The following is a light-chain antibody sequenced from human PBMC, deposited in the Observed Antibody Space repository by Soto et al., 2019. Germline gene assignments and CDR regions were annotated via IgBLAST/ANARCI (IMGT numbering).Light chain of an antibody. Sequence: DIQMTQSPSTLSASVEDRVTITCRASQSISSWLAWYQQKPGKAPKLLIYKASSLESGVPSRFSCSGSGTEFTLIISSLQPDDCATYCGQQFNNYPWTFGQGTRVDIK. V-gene: IGKV1-5*03. CDR1: QSISSW. J-gene: IGKJ1*01. CDR2: KAS. CDR3: QQFNNYPWT.